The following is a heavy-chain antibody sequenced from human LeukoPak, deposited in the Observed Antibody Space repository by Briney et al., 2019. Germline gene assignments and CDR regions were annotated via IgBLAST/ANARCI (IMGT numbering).Heavy chain of an antibody. Sequence: LAGGSLRLSCAASGFTFSSYAMSWVRQAPGKGLEWVSAISGSGGSTYYADSVKGRFTISRDNSKNTLYLQMNSLRAEDTAVYYCAKRTYSSSWPGDYFDYWGQGTLVTVSS. CDR3: AKRTYSSSWPGDYFDY. J-gene: IGHJ4*02. CDR2: ISGSGGST. CDR1: GFTFSSYA. V-gene: IGHV3-23*01. D-gene: IGHD6-13*01.